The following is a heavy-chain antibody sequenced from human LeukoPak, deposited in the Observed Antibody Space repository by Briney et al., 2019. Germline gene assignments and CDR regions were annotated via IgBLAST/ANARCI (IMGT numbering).Heavy chain of an antibody. CDR3: ASRDQSCSGDTCYPIDY. V-gene: IGHV3-74*01. D-gene: IGHD2-15*01. CDR2: INSEGSST. J-gene: IGHJ4*02. CDR1: GLTFSRYW. Sequence: YPGGSLRLSCAASGLTFSRYWMHWVRQAPGKGLVWVSRINSEGSSTSYADSVKGRFTISRDNAKNTLYLQMNSLRAEDTAVYYCASRDQSCSGDTCYPIDYWGQGTLVTVSS.